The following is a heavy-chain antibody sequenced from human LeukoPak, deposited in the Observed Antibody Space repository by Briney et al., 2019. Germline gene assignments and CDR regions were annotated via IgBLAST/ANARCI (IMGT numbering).Heavy chain of an antibody. CDR3: AKDQGRDYYDTSGDQPYDY. J-gene: IGHJ4*02. V-gene: IGHV3-53*01. Sequence: GGSLRLSCTVSGFTVSSNSMSWVRQAPGKGLEWVSFIYSDNTHYSDSVKGRFTISRDNSKNTLYLQMNSLRAEDTAVYYCAKDQGRDYYDTSGDQPYDYWGQGTLVTVSS. CDR1: GFTVSSNS. CDR2: IYSDNT. D-gene: IGHD3-22*01.